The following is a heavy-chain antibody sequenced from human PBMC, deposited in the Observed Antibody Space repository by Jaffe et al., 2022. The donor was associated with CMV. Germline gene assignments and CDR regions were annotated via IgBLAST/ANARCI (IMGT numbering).Heavy chain of an antibody. J-gene: IGHJ4*02. D-gene: IGHD2-2*03. CDR2: IYHSGST. Sequence: QVQLQESGPGLVKPSGTLSLTCAVSGGSISSSNWWSWVRQPPGKGLEWIGEIYHSGSTNYNPSLKSRVTISVDKSKNQFSLKLSSVTAADTAVYYCARSFGYCSSTSCHHQFDYWGQGTLVTVSS. CDR1: GGSISSSNW. V-gene: IGHV4-4*02. CDR3: ARSFGYCSSTSCHHQFDY.